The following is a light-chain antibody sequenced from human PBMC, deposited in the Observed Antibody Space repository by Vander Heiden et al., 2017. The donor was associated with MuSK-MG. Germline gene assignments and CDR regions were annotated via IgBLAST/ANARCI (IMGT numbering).Light chain of an antibody. V-gene: IGLV4-69*01. CDR1: SGHSSYA. CDR3: QNWGTGSVV. CDR2: LNWDGSH. J-gene: IGLJ2*01. Sequence: QLVLTQSPSASASLAASVKLTCTLSSGHSSYAIALHQQQPEKGPRYLMKLNWDGSHSKGDGIPDRFSGSSSGAARSLTISSLQSEDESYYYCQNWGTGSVVFGGGTKLTVL.